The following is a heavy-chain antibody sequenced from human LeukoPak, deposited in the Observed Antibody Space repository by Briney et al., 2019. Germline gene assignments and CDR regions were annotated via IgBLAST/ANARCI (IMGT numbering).Heavy chain of an antibody. J-gene: IGHJ4*02. CDR1: GFTFSSYA. V-gene: IGHV4-59*01. D-gene: IGHD5-12*01. CDR3: ARGATIDYYFDY. CDR2: IYYSGST. Sequence: GSLRLSCAASGFTFSSYAMSWIRQPPGKGLEWIGYIYYSGSTNYNPSLKSRVTISVDTSKNQFSLKLSSVTAADTAVYYCARGATIDYYFDYWGQGTLVTVSS.